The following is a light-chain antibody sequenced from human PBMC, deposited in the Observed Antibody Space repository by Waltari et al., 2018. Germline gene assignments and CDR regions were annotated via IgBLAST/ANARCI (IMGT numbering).Light chain of an antibody. V-gene: IGLV2-8*01. CDR1: SRAVGGFNS. J-gene: IGLJ1*01. CDR2: EVS. CDR3: SSYAGSIYV. Sequence: QSALPQPPSASGSPGQSVTISSPGPSRAVGGFNSVSWYQQHPGKAPQLMIYEVSKRPSGVPDRFSGSKAGNTASLTVSGLQAEDEADYYCSSYAGSIYVFGTGTKVTVL.